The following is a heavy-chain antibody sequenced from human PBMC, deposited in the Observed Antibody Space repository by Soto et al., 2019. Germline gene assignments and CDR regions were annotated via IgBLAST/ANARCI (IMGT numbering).Heavy chain of an antibody. V-gene: IGHV4-31*03. J-gene: IGHJ4*02. CDR2: IYYSGST. CDR3: ARTNEWKITFGGVIVPHFDY. CDR1: GGSISSGGYY. D-gene: IGHD3-16*02. Sequence: QVQLQESGPGLVKPSQTLSLTCTVSGGSISSGGYYWSWIRQHPGKGLEWIGYIYYSGSTYYNPSLKSRVTISVDTSKNQFSLKLSSVTAADTAVYYCARTNEWKITFGGVIVPHFDYWGQGTLVTVSS.